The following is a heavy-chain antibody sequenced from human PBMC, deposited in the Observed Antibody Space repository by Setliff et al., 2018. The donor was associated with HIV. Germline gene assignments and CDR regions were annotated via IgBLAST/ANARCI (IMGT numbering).Heavy chain of an antibody. J-gene: IGHJ4*02. CDR1: GYTFTDYF. D-gene: IGHD7-27*01. CDR3: ARQFSNSFDS. CDR2: ISPYDLSE. V-gene: IGHV1-2*02. Sequence: ASVKVSCKFSGYTFTDYFIHWVRQAPGQGPEWMGWISPYDLSERTSQRFRGRVTMTRDTSINAAYLDLSGLTSDDTAVYYCARQFSNSFDSWGQGTLVTVSS.